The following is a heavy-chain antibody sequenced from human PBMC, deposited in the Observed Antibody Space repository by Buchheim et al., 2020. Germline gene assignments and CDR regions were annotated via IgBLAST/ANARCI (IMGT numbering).Heavy chain of an antibody. CDR3: ARETHIAAAGRQTHYYYYGMDV. CDR2: INTNTGNP. J-gene: IGHJ6*02. D-gene: IGHD6-13*01. V-gene: IGHV7-4-1*01. Sequence: QVKLVQSGSELKKPGASVKVSCKASGYTFTSYAMNWVRQAPGQGLEWMGWINTNTGNPTYAQGFTGRFVFSLDTSVSTAYLQICSLKAEDTAVYYCARETHIAAAGRQTHYYYYGMDVWGQGTT. CDR1: GYTFTSYA.